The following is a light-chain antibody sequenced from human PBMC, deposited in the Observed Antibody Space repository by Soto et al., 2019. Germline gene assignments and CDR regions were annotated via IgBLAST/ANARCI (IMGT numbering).Light chain of an antibody. CDR2: DVS. CDR3: SSYTSSIVV. CDR1: SSDVGGYNY. Sequence: QSALTQPASVSGSPGQSITISCTGTSSDVGGYNYVSWYQQHPCKAPKLMIYDVSNRPSGVSNRFSGSKSGNTASLTISGLQAEDEADYYCSSYTSSIVVFGGGTKLTVL. V-gene: IGLV2-14*01. J-gene: IGLJ2*01.